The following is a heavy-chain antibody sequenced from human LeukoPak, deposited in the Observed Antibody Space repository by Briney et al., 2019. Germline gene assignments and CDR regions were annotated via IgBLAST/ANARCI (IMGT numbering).Heavy chain of an antibody. CDR3: ARLAHDAFDI. V-gene: IGHV3-48*01. CDR1: GFTFSTYR. CDR2: TSSSSSTI. Sequence: GGSLRLSCAASGFTFSTYRMNWVCQAPGKGLEWVSYTSSSSSTIYYADSVKGRLTISRDNAKNSLYLQMNSLRAEDTGAYYCARLAHDAFDIWGQGTLVTVSS. J-gene: IGHJ3*02. D-gene: IGHD2-15*01.